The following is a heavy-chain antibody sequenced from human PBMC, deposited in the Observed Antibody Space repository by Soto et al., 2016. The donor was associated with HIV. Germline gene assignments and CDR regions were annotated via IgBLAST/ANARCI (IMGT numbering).Heavy chain of an antibody. CDR2: ISYDGSNK. J-gene: IGHJ4*02. D-gene: IGHD3-10*01. V-gene: IGHV3-30*04. CDR1: GFTFSSYT. CDR3: ARDSGYYGFGDSSPLDY. Sequence: VQLVESGGGVVQPGRSLRLSCAASGFTFSSYTMHWVRQAPGKGLEWVAVISYDGSNKYYADSVKGRFTISRDNSKNTLYLQMNSLRAEDTAVYYCARDSGYYGFGDSSPLDYWAREPWSPSPQ.